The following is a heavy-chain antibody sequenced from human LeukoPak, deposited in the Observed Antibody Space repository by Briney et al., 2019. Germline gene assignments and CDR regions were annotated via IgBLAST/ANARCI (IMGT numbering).Heavy chain of an antibody. J-gene: IGHJ3*02. V-gene: IGHV4-59*01. CDR3: ARVYGSGRDAFDI. Sequence: GSLRLSCAASGFTFSDYYMSWIRQAPGKGLEWIGYIYYSGSTNYNPSLKSRVTISVDTSKNQFSLKLSSVTAADTAVYYCARVYGSGRDAFDIWGQGTMVTVSS. CDR2: IYYSGST. CDR1: GFTFSDYY. D-gene: IGHD3-10*01.